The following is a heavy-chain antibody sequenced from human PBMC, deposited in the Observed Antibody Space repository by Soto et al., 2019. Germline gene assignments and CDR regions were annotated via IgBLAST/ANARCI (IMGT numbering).Heavy chain of an antibody. CDR2: LNPNGGST. Sequence: QVQLVQSGAEVKKPGASVKVSCKASGYTFTNSYIHWVRQAPGQGLEWMALLNPNGGSTNYAQNFQGRVTVTRDTSTSTVYMDLTILTSEDSAVYCCARHLAAGDYWGQGTLVTVSS. D-gene: IGHD6-13*01. CDR1: GYTFTNSY. V-gene: IGHV1-46*01. J-gene: IGHJ4*02. CDR3: ARHLAAGDY.